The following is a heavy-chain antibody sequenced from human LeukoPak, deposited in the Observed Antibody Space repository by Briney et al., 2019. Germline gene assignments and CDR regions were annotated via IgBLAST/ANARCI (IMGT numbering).Heavy chain of an antibody. V-gene: IGHV3-21*01. D-gene: IGHD5-18*01. CDR1: GFTFSSYS. CDR3: ARDGESSYGHPYFDY. CDR2: ISSSSSYI. Sequence: GGSLRLSCAASGFTFSSYSMNWVRQAPGKGLEWVSSISSSSSYIYYADSVKGRFTISRDNAKNSLYLQMNSLRAEDTAVYYCARDGESSYGHPYFDYWGQGTLVTVSS. J-gene: IGHJ4*02.